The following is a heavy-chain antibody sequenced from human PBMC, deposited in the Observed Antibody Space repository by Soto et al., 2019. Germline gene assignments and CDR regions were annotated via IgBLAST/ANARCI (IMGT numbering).Heavy chain of an antibody. J-gene: IGHJ6*02. CDR1: GFTFRIFT. Sequence: EVQLLESGGGLVKPGGSLILSCAASGFTFRIFTMNWVRQAPGKGLEWVSSFSSVSIYIYYADSVKGRFTISRDNAKNSLYLQMNSLTAEDTAVYYCARESGGLDVWGQGTTVTVSS. CDR2: FSSVSIYI. CDR3: ARESGGLDV. V-gene: IGHV3-21*01. D-gene: IGHD3-10*01.